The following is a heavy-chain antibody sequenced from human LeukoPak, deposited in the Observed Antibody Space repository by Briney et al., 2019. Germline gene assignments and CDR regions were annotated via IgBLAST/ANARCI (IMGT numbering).Heavy chain of an antibody. Sequence: GGSLRLSCAASGFTFSNAWMSWVRQAPGKGLEWVGRIKSKTDGGTTDYAAPVKGRFTISRDDSKNTLYLQMNSLKTEDTAVYYCTTDLPSTQYYYDSSGYYQLDYWGQGTLVTVSS. CDR1: GFTFSNAW. D-gene: IGHD3-22*01. CDR2: IKSKTDGGTT. J-gene: IGHJ4*02. CDR3: TTDLPSTQYYYDSSGYYQLDY. V-gene: IGHV3-15*01.